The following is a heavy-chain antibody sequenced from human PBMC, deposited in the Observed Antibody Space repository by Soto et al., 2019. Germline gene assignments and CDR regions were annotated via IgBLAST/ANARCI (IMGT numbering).Heavy chain of an antibody. D-gene: IGHD5-18*01. Sequence: ASVKVSCKASGYTFTRYHIHWVRQAPGQGLEWLGMINPGGGRTTYAQKIQGRVTMTRDTSTRTVYMELSSLRSEDTAVYYCARDRFPVDTVPIGWFDPYGQGILVSVSS. CDR2: INPGGGRT. CDR3: ARDRFPVDTVPIGWFDP. V-gene: IGHV1-46*01. J-gene: IGHJ5*02. CDR1: GYTFTRYH.